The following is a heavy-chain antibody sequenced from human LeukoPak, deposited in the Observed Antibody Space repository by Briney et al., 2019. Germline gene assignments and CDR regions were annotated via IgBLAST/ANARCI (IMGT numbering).Heavy chain of an antibody. V-gene: IGHV4-34*01. CDR3: ARVSYKYYDILTGYYAPPDY. CDR1: YY. CDR2: INHSGST. D-gene: IGHD3-9*01. Sequence: YYWSWIRQPPGKGLEWIGEINHSGSTNYNPSLKSRVTISVDTSKNQFSLKLSSVTAADTAVYYCARVSYKYYDILTGYYAPPDYWGQGTLVTVSS. J-gene: IGHJ4*02.